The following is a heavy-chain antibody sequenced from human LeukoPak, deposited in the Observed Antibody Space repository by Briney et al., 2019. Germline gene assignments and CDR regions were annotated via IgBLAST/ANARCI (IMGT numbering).Heavy chain of an antibody. Sequence: GESLKISCKGSGYSFTTYWIGWVRQMPGKGLEWMGIIYPGGSDTRYSPSFQGQVTISADKSISTAYLQWTSLKASDTAIYYCARRSPSAEYFQHWGQGTLVTVSS. CDR3: ARRSPSAEYFQH. CDR2: IYPGGSDT. V-gene: IGHV5-51*01. J-gene: IGHJ1*01. CDR1: GYSFTTYW.